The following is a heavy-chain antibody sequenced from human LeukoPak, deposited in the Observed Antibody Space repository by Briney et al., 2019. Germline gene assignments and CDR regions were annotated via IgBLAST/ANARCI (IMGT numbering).Heavy chain of an antibody. V-gene: IGHV3-53*01. Sequence: GGSLRLSCAASGVSVSNDYISWVRQAPGKGLEWVSVIYSGGNTYYADFVKGRFTISRDNSKNTVYLQMNTVRAEDTAVYYCARGWGMFDYWGQGTLVTVSS. CDR2: IYSGGNT. D-gene: IGHD7-27*01. CDR3: ARGWGMFDY. CDR1: GVSVSNDY. J-gene: IGHJ4*02.